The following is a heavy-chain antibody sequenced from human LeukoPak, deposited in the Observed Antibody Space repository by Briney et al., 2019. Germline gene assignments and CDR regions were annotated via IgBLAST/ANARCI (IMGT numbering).Heavy chain of an antibody. V-gene: IGHV1-69*04. CDR1: GGTFSSYA. CDR2: IIPILGIA. J-gene: IGHJ5*01. D-gene: IGHD6-13*01. CDR3: ARRAAAGTDWFDS. Sequence: SVKVSCKASGGTFSSYAISWVRQAPGQGLEWMGRIIPILGIANYAQKFQGRVTITADKSTSTAYMELSSLRSEDTAVYYCARRAAAGTDWFDSWGQGTLVTVSS.